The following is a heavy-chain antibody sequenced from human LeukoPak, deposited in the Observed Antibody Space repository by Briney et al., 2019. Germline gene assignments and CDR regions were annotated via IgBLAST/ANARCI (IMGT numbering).Heavy chain of an antibody. CDR2: IYYSGST. J-gene: IGHJ4*02. Sequence: PSETLSLTCTVSGGSVSSGSYYWSWIRQPSGKGLEWIGYIYYSGSTNYNPSLKSRVTISVDTSKNQFSLKLSSVTAADTAVYYRAREETVTGYFDYWGQGTLVTVSS. CDR3: AREETVTGYFDY. V-gene: IGHV4-61*01. D-gene: IGHD4-17*01. CDR1: GGSVSSGSYY.